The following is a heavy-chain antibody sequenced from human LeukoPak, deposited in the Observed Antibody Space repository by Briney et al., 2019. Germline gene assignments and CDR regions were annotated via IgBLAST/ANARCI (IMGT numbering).Heavy chain of an antibody. Sequence: SETLSLTCTVSSGSISSYYWSWIRQPPGKGLEWIGYIYYSGSTNYNPSLKSRVTISVDTSKNQFSLKLSSVTAADTAVYYCAANHIGEYYYGSGSYYNSLPPTDYWGQGTLVTVSS. J-gene: IGHJ4*02. CDR1: SGSISSYY. CDR3: AANHIGEYYYGSGSYYNSLPPTDY. D-gene: IGHD3-10*01. V-gene: IGHV4-59*01. CDR2: IYYSGST.